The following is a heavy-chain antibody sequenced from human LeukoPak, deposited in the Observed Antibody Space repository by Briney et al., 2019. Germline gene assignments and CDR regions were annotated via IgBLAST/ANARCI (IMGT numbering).Heavy chain of an antibody. CDR2: ISHSGATS. CDR1: GFTFSSYA. J-gene: IGHJ4*02. CDR3: AKEIFRDDDDWGRLGH. V-gene: IGHV3-23*01. D-gene: IGHD3-16*01. Sequence: PGGSLRLSCGAYGFTFSSYAMSWVRQAPGKGLDWVSSISHSGATSHYADSVRGRFTTSRDNSKNMVYLQMKGLRAEDTAIYYCAKEIFRDDDDWGRLGHWGQGTLVTVSS.